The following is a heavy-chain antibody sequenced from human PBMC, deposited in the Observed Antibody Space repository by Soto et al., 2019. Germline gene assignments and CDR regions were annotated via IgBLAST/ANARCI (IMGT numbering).Heavy chain of an antibody. J-gene: IGHJ4*02. V-gene: IGHV3-48*02. Sequence: GGSLRLSCAASGFTFSNFIMNWIRQAPGKGLEWVSHIDGSGTAMSYVDSVKGRFTISRDNAKNSLYLEMTSLRDEDTAVYYCARQLYTVVTPQDYWGRGTLVTVSS. CDR3: ARQLYTVVTPQDY. CDR1: GFTFSNFI. CDR2: IDGSGTAM. D-gene: IGHD2-21*02.